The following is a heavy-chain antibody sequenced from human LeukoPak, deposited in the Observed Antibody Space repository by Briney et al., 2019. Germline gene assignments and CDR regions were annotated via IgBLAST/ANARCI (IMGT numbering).Heavy chain of an antibody. V-gene: IGHV1-69*04. D-gene: IGHD6-19*01. J-gene: IGHJ4*02. CDR3: ASPTGYSSGWLDY. Sequence: SVKVSCKASGGTFSSYAISWVRQAPGQGLEWMGRIIPILGIANYAQKFQGRVTITADKSTSTAYVELSSLRSEDTAVYYCASPTGYSSGWLDYWGQGTLVTVSS. CDR2: IIPILGIA. CDR1: GGTFSSYA.